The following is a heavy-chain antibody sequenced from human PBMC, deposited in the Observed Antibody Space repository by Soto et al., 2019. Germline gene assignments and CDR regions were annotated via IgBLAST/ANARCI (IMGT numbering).Heavy chain of an antibody. CDR1: GDSVSSNSAA. CDR3: GRGGITGTTAWFDP. V-gene: IGHV6-1*01. J-gene: IGHJ5*02. D-gene: IGHD1-7*01. CDR2: TYYRSKWYN. Sequence: QVQLQQSGPGLVKPSQTLSLTCAISGDSVSSNSAAWNWIRQSPSTGLEWLGRTYYRSKWYNDYAVSVTSRITINPATSNNQSSLQLNSVAPEDTAVYYCGRGGITGTTAWFDPWGQGTLVTVSS.